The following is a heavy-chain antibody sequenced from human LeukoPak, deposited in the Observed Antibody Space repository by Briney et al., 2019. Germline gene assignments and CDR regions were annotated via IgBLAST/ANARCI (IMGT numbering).Heavy chain of an antibody. CDR1: GFTFSSFW. CDR3: AKSLTTVTRAFDY. J-gene: IGHJ4*02. D-gene: IGHD4-17*01. CDR2: INSDGSST. Sequence: GGSLRLSCAASGFTFSSFWLHWVRQAPGKGLVWVSRINSDGSSTSYADSVKGRFTISRDNAKNTLYLQMNSLRAEDTAVYYCAKSLTTVTRAFDYWGQGTLVTVSS. V-gene: IGHV3-74*01.